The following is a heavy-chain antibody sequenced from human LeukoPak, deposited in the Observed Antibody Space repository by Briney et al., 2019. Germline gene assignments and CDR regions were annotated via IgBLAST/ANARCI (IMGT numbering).Heavy chain of an antibody. J-gene: IGHJ4*02. V-gene: IGHV3-30*03. CDR2: ISYDGSNQ. D-gene: IGHD3-22*01. CDR1: GFTFSSYG. CDR3: ARASQIYDSSGYF. Sequence: GGSLRLSCAASGFTFSSYGMHWVRQAPGKGLEWVAVISYDGSNQYYADSVKGRFTISRDNSKNTLYLQLNSLRPEDTAVYYCARASQIYDSSGYFWGQGTLVTVSS.